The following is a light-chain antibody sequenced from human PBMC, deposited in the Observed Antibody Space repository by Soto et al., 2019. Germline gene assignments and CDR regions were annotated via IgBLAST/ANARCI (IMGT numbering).Light chain of an antibody. CDR1: QSVSSY. CDR2: DAS. V-gene: IGKV3-11*01. J-gene: IGKJ1*01. Sequence: EIVLTQSPATLSLSPGERATLSCRASQSVSSYLAWYQHKPGQAPRLLIYDASNRATGIPARFSGSGSGTAFTLTISSLEPEDFAVYYCQQRSNWPWTFGQGTKVEIK. CDR3: QQRSNWPWT.